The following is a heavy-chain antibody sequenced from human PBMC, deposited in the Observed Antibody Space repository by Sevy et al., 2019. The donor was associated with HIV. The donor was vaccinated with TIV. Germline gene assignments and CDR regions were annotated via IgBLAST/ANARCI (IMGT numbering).Heavy chain of an antibody. V-gene: IGHV3-33*01. Sequence: GGSLRLSCAAYGFTFSIYGMHWVRQAPGKGLEWVAVIWNDRSNKHYADSVKGRFTISRDNAKNTLYLQMNSLRVEDTAVYYCASLPNNYYDISCSSGDDSFDIWGQGTRVTVSS. D-gene: IGHD3-22*01. CDR2: IWNDRSNK. CDR1: GFTFSIYG. J-gene: IGHJ3*02. CDR3: ASLPNNYYDISCSSGDDSFDI.